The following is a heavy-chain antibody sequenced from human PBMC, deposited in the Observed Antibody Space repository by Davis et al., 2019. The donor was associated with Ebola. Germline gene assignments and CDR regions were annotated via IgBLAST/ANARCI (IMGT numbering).Heavy chain of an antibody. D-gene: IGHD1-26*01. V-gene: IGHV4-30-2*01. J-gene: IGHJ5*02. Sequence: LTLSCAVSGGSISSGGYSWSWIRQPPGKGLEWIGYIYHSGSTYYNPSLKRRVTISVDRSKNQFSLKLSSVTAADTAVYYCARGLQPGRWFDPWGQGTLVTVSS. CDR1: GGSISSGGYS. CDR3: ARGLQPGRWFDP. CDR2: IYHSGST.